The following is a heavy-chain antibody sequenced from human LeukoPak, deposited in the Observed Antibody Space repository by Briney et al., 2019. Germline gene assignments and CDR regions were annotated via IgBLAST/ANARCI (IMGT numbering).Heavy chain of an antibody. V-gene: IGHV3-23*01. CDR2: LSGSAATT. CDR1: GFTFSTYA. J-gene: IGHJ3*02. CDR3: AKSVGIIRRGAFDI. Sequence: GGSLRLSCSSSGFTFSTYAMSWDRQAPGKGLEWVSGLSGSAATTYYADSAKGRFTISRDNAKNALYLQMNSLRGDDTAIYYCAKSVGIIRRGAFDIWGQGTMVTVSS. D-gene: IGHD3-10*01.